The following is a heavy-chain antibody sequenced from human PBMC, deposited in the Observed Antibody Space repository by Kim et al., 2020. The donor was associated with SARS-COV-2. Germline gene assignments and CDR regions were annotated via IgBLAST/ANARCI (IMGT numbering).Heavy chain of an antibody. D-gene: IGHD3-10*01. J-gene: IGHJ6*02. CDR2: IYHSGST. CDR3: AKTMVRGVITYYYGMDV. V-gene: IGHV4-4*02. CDR1: GGSISSSNW. Sequence: SETLSLTCAVSGGSISSSNWWSWVRQPPGKGLEWIGEIYHSGSTNYNPSLKSRVTISVDKSKNQLSLKLSSVTAADTAVYYCAKTMVRGVITYYYGMDVWGQGTTVTVSS.